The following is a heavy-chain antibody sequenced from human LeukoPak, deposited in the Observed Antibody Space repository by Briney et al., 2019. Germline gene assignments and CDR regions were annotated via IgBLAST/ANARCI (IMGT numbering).Heavy chain of an antibody. CDR3: ARDAYCSSTSCYSDEYYYYGMDV. V-gene: IGHV3-30*04. Sequence: GGSLRLSCAAPEFTFSIYAIHWVRQPPGKGPDCLALIFNDGGSKNYADSVKGRFTISRDNSKNTLYLQMNSLRAEDTAVYYCARDAYCSSTSCYSDEYYYYGMDVWGQGTTVTVSS. CDR2: IFNDGGSK. CDR1: EFTFSIYA. J-gene: IGHJ6*02. D-gene: IGHD2-2*02.